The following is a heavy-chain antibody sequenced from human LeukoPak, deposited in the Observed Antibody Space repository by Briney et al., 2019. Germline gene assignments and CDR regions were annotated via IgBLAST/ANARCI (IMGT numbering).Heavy chain of an antibody. CDR2: INHSGNT. CDR3: ARNRETVAIDY. D-gene: IGHD5-12*01. V-gene: IGHV4-59*12. CDR1: GGSISSYY. J-gene: IGHJ4*02. Sequence: SETLSLTCTVSGGSISSYYWSWIRQPPGKGLEWIGEINHSGNTNYNPSLESRVTVSVDTSKNQFSLTMRSVTAADTAVYYCARNRETVAIDYWGQGTPVTVSS.